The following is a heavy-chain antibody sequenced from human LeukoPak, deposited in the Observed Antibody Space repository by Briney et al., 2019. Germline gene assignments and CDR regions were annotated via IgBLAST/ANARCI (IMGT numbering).Heavy chain of an antibody. CDR2: ISGSGGST. CDR1: GFTFSSYA. Sequence: SGGSLRLSCAASGFTFSSYAMSWVRQAPGKGLEWVSGISGSGGSTYYADSVKGRFTISRDNSKNTLYLQMNSLRAEDTAVYYCAKDGKRRFDYWGQGTLVTVSS. V-gene: IGHV3-23*01. J-gene: IGHJ4*02. CDR3: AKDGKRRFDY. D-gene: IGHD1-1*01.